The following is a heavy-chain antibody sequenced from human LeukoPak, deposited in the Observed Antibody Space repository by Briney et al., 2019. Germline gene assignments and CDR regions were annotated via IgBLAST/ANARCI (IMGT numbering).Heavy chain of an antibody. V-gene: IGHV3-23*01. D-gene: IGHD2-2*01. CDR2: VSGSGDIT. Sequence: GGSLRLSCAASGFTFSSYAMTWVRQAPGKGLQRVSAVSGSGDITYYADSVQGRFSISRDNSKNTLYVQMNSLSPEDTAIYYCAKGPVVPIATYFFDFWGPGALVIVSS. J-gene: IGHJ4*02. CDR3: AKGPVVPIATYFFDF. CDR1: GFTFSSYA.